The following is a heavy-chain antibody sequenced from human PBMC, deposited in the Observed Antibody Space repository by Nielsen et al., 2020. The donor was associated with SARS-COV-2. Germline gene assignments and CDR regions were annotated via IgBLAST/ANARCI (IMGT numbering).Heavy chain of an antibody. CDR3: ARSVGYSSSWPKYYYHYMDV. D-gene: IGHD6-13*01. J-gene: IGHJ6*03. CDR1: GYTHISYT. V-gene: IGHV1-18*04. Sequence: ASVKVSCKASGYTHISYTFSWVRQAPGQGLEWMGWISSYDGNTNYAQKLQGRVTMTTDTSTSTAYMELGSLRSDDTAVYYCARSVGYSSSWPKYYYHYMDVWGEGTTVTVSS. CDR2: ISSYDGNT.